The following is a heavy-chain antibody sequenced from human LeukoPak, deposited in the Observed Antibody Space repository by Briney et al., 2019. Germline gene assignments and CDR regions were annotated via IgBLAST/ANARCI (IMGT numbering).Heavy chain of an antibody. J-gene: IGHJ5*02. CDR1: GGSISSSSYY. V-gene: IGHV4-39*01. Sequence: SETLSLTCTVSGGSISSSSYYWGWIRQPPGKGLEWIGSIYYSGSTYYNPSLKSRVTISVDTSKNQFSLKLSSVTAADTAVHYCARQSLIRITMVRGVTNWFDPWGQGTLVTVSS. D-gene: IGHD3-10*01. CDR2: IYYSGST. CDR3: ARQSLIRITMVRGVTNWFDP.